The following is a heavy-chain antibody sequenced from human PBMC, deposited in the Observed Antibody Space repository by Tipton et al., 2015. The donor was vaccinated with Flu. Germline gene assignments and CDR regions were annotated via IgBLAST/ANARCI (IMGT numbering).Heavy chain of an antibody. CDR3: ARRTKGTMVRGVIVNWFDP. V-gene: IGHV4-34*01. Sequence: LRLSCAVYGGSFSGYYWSWIRQPPGKGLEWIGEINHSGSTNHNPSLKSRVTISVDTSKNQFSLKLSSVTAADTAVYYCARRTKGTMVRGVIVNWFDPWGQGTLVTVSS. J-gene: IGHJ5*02. CDR1: GGSFSGYY. D-gene: IGHD3-10*01. CDR2: INHSGST.